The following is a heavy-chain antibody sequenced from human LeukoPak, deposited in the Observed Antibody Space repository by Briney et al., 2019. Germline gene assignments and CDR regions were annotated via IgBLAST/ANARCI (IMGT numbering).Heavy chain of an antibody. J-gene: IGHJ3*02. CDR3: ARTSYYDSSGSYRDAFDI. CDR1: GGSISGHY. CDR2: IYTSGRT. Sequence: SETLSLTCTVSGGSISGHYWSWIRQPAGKGLEWIGHIYTSGRTNYSPSLKSRVTMSVDTSKNQFSLQLNSVTPEDTAVYFCARTSYYDSSGSYRDAFDIWGQGTVVSVSS. V-gene: IGHV4-4*07. D-gene: IGHD3-22*01.